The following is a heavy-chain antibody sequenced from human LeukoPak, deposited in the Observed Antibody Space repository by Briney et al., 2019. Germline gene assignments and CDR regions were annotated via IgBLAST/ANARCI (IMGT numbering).Heavy chain of an antibody. Sequence: GESLKISCKGSGYSFTSYWIGWMRQMPGEGLEWMGIIYHGDSDTRYSPSFQGQVTISADKSINTAYLQWSSLKASDTAMYYCARQRRYCSDDSCSYYFDYWGRGTLVTVSS. CDR2: IYHGDSDT. V-gene: IGHV5-51*01. J-gene: IGHJ4*02. CDR3: ARQRRYCSDDSCSYYFDY. D-gene: IGHD2-15*01. CDR1: GYSFTSYW.